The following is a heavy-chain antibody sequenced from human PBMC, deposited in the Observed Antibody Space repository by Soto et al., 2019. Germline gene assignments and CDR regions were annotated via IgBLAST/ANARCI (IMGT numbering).Heavy chain of an antibody. V-gene: IGHV3-30*18. J-gene: IGHJ4*02. CDR1: GFTFSTYG. CDR2: LLAATNKD. CDR3: AKDDGQGY. Sequence: QVQLVESGGGVVQPGGSLRLSCAASGFTFSTYGFHWVRQAPGKAPEWVAGLLAATNKDYYADSVKGRFTISRDNSKNIFYLQMNSLRDEDTAIYFCAKDDGQGYWDQGTLVTVSS.